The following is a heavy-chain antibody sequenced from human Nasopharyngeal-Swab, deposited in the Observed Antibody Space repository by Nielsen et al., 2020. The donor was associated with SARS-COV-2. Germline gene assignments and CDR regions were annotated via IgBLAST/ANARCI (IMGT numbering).Heavy chain of an antibody. J-gene: IGHJ4*02. Sequence: GESLKISCAASGFTFSSYAMSWVRQAPGKGLEWVSAISGSGGSTYYAASVKGRFTVSRDNAKNSVYLQMNSVRAEDTAVYYCARETPAMFAYWGQGTLVTVSS. CDR1: GFTFSSYA. V-gene: IGHV3-23*01. CDR3: ARETPAMFAY. CDR2: ISGSGGST.